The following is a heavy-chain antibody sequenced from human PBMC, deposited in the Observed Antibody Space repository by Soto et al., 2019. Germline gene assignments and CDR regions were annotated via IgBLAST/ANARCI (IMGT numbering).Heavy chain of an antibody. Sequence: ASVKASCQASGYIFTRNKMNWVRQAHGQELECMGIMSPRGGGPKYAQNFQGRVTMTWDTSTTTVYMDLSSLRSGDTAGNFGARDVECAFDYWGQATLVTVAS. CDR1: GYIFTRNK. CDR3: ARDVECAFDY. J-gene: IGHJ4*02. V-gene: IGHV1-46*01. D-gene: IGHD3-3*01. CDR2: MSPRGGGP.